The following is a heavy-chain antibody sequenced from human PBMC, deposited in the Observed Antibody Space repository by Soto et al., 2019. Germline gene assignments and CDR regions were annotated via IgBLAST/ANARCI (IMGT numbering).Heavy chain of an antibody. V-gene: IGHV2-5*02. CDR2: IYWDDDK. CDR3: APRRPPHGDWGGGYFDY. Sequence: QITLKESGPTLVKPTQPLTLTCSFSGFSLSTSGEGMGWIRQPPGKALEWLALIYWDDDKRYSPSLKSRLTIPKDTPKKQGVPTLTKMDPVGTAPYYCAPRRPPHGDWGGGYFDYWGQGTLVTVSS. D-gene: IGHD4-17*01. CDR1: GFSLSTSGEG. J-gene: IGHJ4*02.